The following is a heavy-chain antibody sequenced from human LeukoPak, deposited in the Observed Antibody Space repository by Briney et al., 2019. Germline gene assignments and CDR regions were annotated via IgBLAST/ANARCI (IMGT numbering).Heavy chain of an antibody. Sequence: HPGGSLRLSCAASGFTFSSYWMHWVRQAPGKGLVWVSRINGDGSSTSYADSVKGRFTISRDNAKNTLYLQMNSLRAEDTAVYYCARAGNYYYYYMDVWGKGTTVTISS. CDR2: INGDGSST. V-gene: IGHV3-74*01. CDR1: GFTFSSYW. D-gene: IGHD6-13*01. J-gene: IGHJ6*03. CDR3: ARAGNYYYYYMDV.